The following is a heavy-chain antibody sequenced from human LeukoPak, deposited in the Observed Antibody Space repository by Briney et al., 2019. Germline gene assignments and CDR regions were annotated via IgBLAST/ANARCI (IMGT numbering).Heavy chain of an antibody. D-gene: IGHD5-12*01. CDR2: ISPTGSTT. V-gene: IGHV3-74*01. J-gene: IGHJ4*02. Sequence: GGSLRLSCIASGFSFSGHWMHWARQLPGKGLVWVSRISPTGSTTSYADSVKGRFTISRDNAKTSLYLQMDSLRAEDTAVYYCARNRGWLQFDYWGRGTLVTVSS. CDR3: ARNRGWLQFDY. CDR1: GFSFSGHW.